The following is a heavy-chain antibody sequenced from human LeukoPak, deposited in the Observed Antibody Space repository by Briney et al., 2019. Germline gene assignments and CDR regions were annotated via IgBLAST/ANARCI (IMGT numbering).Heavy chain of an antibody. J-gene: IGHJ4*02. V-gene: IGHV1-18*01. CDR3: ASASPREYERDY. CDR1: GYTFTSYG. CDR2: ISAYNGNT. D-gene: IGHD3-10*01. Sequence: ASVKVSCKASGYTFTSYGISWVRQAPGQGLEWMGWISAYNGNTNYAQKLQGRVTMTTDTSTSTAYMELRSLRSDDTAVYYCASASPREYERDYSGQGTLVTVSS.